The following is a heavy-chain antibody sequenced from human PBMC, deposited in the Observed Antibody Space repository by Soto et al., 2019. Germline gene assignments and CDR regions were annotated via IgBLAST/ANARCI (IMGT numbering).Heavy chain of an antibody. Sequence: PGESLKISCKGSGYSFTSYWISWVRQMPGKGLEWMGRIDPSDSYTSYSPSFQGHVTISADKSISTAYLQWSSLKASDTAMYYCARPGGSGSYYPPPARDYYYYGMDVWGQGTTVTVSS. V-gene: IGHV5-10-1*01. CDR2: IDPSDSYT. D-gene: IGHD3-10*01. CDR1: GYSFTSYW. CDR3: ARPGGSGSYYPPPARDYYYYGMDV. J-gene: IGHJ6*02.